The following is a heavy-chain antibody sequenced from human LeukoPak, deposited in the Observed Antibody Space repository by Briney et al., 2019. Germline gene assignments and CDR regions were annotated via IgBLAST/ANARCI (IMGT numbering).Heavy chain of an antibody. V-gene: IGHV3-21*01. CDR3: ARDAPSYYYGSGSYDPYGMDV. D-gene: IGHD3-10*01. J-gene: IGHJ6*02. CDR1: GFTFSSYS. CDR2: ISSSSSYI. Sequence: GGSLRPSCAASGFTFSSYSMNWVRQAPGKGLEWVSSISSSSSYIYYADSVKGRFTISRDNAKNSLYLQMNSLRAEDTAVYYCARDAPSYYYGSGSYDPYGMDVWGQGTTVTVSS.